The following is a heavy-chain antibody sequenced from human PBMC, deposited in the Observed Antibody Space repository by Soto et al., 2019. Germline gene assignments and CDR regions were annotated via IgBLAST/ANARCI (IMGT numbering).Heavy chain of an antibody. V-gene: IGHV5-51*01. CDR3: ARLYVRWSPWGFTP. Sequence: EVHLMQSGAEVKKSGESLEIACKASGYTFSDYWLGWVRLLPGKGLELMGMIYPGNSNVMYSPTFRGQVTISADKSKKTSYLQWSSLKSSDTGIYYCARLYVRWSPWGFTPWGQGTRVTVSP. CDR1: GYTFSDYW. J-gene: IGHJ5*02. D-gene: IGHD7-27*01. CDR2: IYPGNSNV.